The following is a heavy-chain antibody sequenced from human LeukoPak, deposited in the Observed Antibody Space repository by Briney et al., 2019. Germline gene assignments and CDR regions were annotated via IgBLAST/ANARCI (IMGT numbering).Heavy chain of an antibody. CDR2: INHSGST. D-gene: IGHD5-24*01. J-gene: IGHJ4*02. Sequence: SETLSLTCAVYGGSFSGYYWSWIRQPPGKGPEWIGEINHSGSTNYNPSLKSRVTISVDTSKNQFSLKLSSVTAADTAVYYCASRGDGYNDDYWGQGTLVAVSS. CDR3: ASRGDGYNDDY. CDR1: GGSFSGYY. V-gene: IGHV4-34*01.